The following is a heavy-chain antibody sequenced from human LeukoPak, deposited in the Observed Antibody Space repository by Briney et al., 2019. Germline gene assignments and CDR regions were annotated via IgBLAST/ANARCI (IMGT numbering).Heavy chain of an antibody. CDR2: VSASGDST. D-gene: IGHD3-10*01. CDR1: GFTFSSYA. Sequence: GGSLRLSCAASGFTFSSYAMSWVRQAPGKGLAWISTVSASGDSTSYADSVKGRFTISRDNSKNALYLQVNSLRADDAALYYCAKSHYYGSGSIDYWGQGTPVTVSS. CDR3: AKSHYYGSGSIDY. J-gene: IGHJ4*02. V-gene: IGHV3-23*01.